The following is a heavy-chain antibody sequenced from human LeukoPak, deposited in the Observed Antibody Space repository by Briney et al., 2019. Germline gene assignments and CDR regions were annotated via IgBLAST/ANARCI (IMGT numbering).Heavy chain of an antibody. Sequence: SETLSLTCAVYGGSFSGYYWSWIRQPPGKGLKWIGEINHSGSTNYNPSLKSRVTISVDTSKNQFSLKLSSVTAADTAVYYCARGLRGSSSRNFDYWGQGTLVTVSS. CDR1: GGSFSGYY. CDR2: INHSGST. D-gene: IGHD6-6*01. J-gene: IGHJ4*02. V-gene: IGHV4-34*01. CDR3: ARGLRGSSSRNFDY.